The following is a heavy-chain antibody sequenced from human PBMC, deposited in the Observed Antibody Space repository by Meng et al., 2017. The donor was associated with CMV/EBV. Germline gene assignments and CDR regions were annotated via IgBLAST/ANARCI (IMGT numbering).Heavy chain of an antibody. V-gene: IGHV3-30-3*01. J-gene: IGHJ4*02. CDR3: ARDQGSGSYDY. CDR1: GFDFNAYA. Sequence: GESLKISCAASGFDFNAYAMQWVRQAPGKGLEWVAIISYDGNYGYYADSVKGRFTISRDNSKNTLYLQMNSLRAEDTAVYYCARDQGSGSYDYWGQGTLVTVSS. D-gene: IGHD3-10*01. CDR2: ISYDGNYG.